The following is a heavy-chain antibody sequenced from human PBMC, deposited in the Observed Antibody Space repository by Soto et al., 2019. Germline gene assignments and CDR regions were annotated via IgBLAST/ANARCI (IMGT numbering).Heavy chain of an antibody. CDR1: GASVNSDVYY. CDR2: IYDSGST. J-gene: IGHJ4*02. CDR3: ARAPHYEILAAIDY. Sequence: QVQLQESGPGLVRPSQTLSLTCTVSGASVNSDVYYWTWIRQHPEKGLEWSGYIYDSGSTYYNPSLESRVSISLDTPNNQFSLNLKSVTAADTAIYYCARAPHYEILAAIDYWGQGTLVTVSS. D-gene: IGHD3-9*01. V-gene: IGHV4-31*03.